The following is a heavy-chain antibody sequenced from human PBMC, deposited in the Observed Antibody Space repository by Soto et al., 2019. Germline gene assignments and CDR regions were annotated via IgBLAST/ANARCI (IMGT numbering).Heavy chain of an antibody. Sequence: GKSLKISCKGSGYSFTSYWIGWVRQMPGKGLEWMGIIYPGDSDTRYSPSFQGQVTISADKSISTAYLQWSSLKASDTAMYYCARTVYSSLTYYYYYGMDVWGQGTTVTVSS. CDR1: GYSFTSYW. D-gene: IGHD6-6*01. CDR2: IYPGDSDT. V-gene: IGHV5-51*01. J-gene: IGHJ6*02. CDR3: ARTVYSSLTYYYYYGMDV.